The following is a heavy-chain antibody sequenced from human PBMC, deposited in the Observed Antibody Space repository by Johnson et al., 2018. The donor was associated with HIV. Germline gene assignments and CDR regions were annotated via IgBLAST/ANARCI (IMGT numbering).Heavy chain of an antibody. CDR2: IYSGDTT. Sequence: MLLVESGGGVVQPGGSLRLSCAASGFTFSDYYMSWVRQAPGKGLEWVSVIYSGDTTYYADSVKDRFTISRDNSKNTLYLQMNSLRAEDTALYYCARAYSYGVFDIWGQGTMVTVSS. J-gene: IGHJ3*02. CDR1: GFTFSDYY. V-gene: IGHV3-66*01. D-gene: IGHD5-18*01. CDR3: ARAYSYGVFDI.